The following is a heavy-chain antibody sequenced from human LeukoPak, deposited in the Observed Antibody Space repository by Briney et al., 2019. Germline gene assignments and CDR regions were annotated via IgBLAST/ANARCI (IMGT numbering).Heavy chain of an antibody. CDR2: INPNSGGT. J-gene: IGHJ4*02. D-gene: IGHD3-10*01. CDR1: GYTFTGYY. V-gene: IGHV1-2*02. CDR3: ARDHVLLWFGESDY. Sequence: GASVKVSCKASGYTFTGYYMHWVRQAPGQGLEWMGWINPNSGGTNYAQKFQGRVTMTRDTSISTAYMELSRLRSDDTAVYYCARDHVLLWFGESDYWGQGTLVTVSS.